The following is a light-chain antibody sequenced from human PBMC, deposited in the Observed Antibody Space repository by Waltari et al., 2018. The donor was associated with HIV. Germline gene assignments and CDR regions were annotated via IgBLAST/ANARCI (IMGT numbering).Light chain of an antibody. Sequence: QSVLTQPPSVSGAPGQRVTISCTGSSSNIGAGYDVHWYQHLPGTAPKLLIYGNSNRPSGVPDRFSGSKSGTSASLAITGLQAEDEADYYCLSYTGSNNFVVFGGGTKLTVL. CDR1: SSNIGAGYD. V-gene: IGLV1-40*01. CDR3: LSYTGSNNFVV. CDR2: GNS. J-gene: IGLJ2*01.